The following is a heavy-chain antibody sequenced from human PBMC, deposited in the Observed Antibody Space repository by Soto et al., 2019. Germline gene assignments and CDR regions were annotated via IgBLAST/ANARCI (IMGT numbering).Heavy chain of an antibody. CDR2: IYSGGYT. CDR1: GFTVSNNY. V-gene: IGHV3-53*01. D-gene: IGHD6-25*01. Sequence: EVQLVESGGGLIQPGGSLRLSCAVSGFTVSNNYMSWVRQAPGKGLEGVSVIYSGGYTAYGDSVKGRFTISRDNSKTTQYPQKNSRRADDTAVFYGAAQRGGGGYWGQGTLVTVSS. J-gene: IGHJ4*02. CDR3: AAQRGGGGY.